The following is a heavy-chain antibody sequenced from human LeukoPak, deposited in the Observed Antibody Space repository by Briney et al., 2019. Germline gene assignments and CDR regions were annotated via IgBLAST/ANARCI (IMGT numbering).Heavy chain of an antibody. V-gene: IGHV4-34*01. CDR2: TNHSGST. D-gene: IGHD3-22*01. Sequence: SETLSLTCAVYGGSFSGYYWSWIRQPPGKGLEWIGETNHSGSTNYNPSLKSRVTISVDTSKNQFSLKLSFVTAADTAVYYCAGDRYYYDSSGYYLSYWGQGTLVTVSS. CDR1: GGSFSGYY. CDR3: AGDRYYYDSSGYYLSY. J-gene: IGHJ4*02.